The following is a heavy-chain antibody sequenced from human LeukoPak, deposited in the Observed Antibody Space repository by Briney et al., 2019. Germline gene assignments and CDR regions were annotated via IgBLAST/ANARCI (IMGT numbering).Heavy chain of an antibody. CDR2: IYYSGST. CDR1: GGSISSYY. CDR3: ARVVKYYYYMDV. D-gene: IGHD2-21*01. Sequence: SETLSLTCTVSGGSISSYYWSWIRQPPGKGLEWIGYIYYSGSTNYNPSLKSRVTISVDTSKNQFSLKLSSATAADTAVYYCARVVKYYYYMDVWGKGTTVTISS. V-gene: IGHV4-59*01. J-gene: IGHJ6*03.